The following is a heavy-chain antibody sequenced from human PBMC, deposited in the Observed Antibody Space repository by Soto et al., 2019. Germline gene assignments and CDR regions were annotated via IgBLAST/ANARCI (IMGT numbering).Heavy chain of an antibody. CDR3: AKGYDTGGPYKRGPMVY. CDR1: GFTFSSYG. CDR2: ISYDGSNK. J-gene: IGHJ4*02. V-gene: IGHV3-30*18. D-gene: IGHD3-9*01. Sequence: QVQLVESGGGVVQPGRSLRLSCAASGFTFSSYGMHWVRQAPGKGLEWVAVISYDGSNKYYADSVKGRFTISRDNSKNTLYLQMNSLRAEDTAVYYCAKGYDTGGPYKRGPMVYWGQGTLVTVSS.